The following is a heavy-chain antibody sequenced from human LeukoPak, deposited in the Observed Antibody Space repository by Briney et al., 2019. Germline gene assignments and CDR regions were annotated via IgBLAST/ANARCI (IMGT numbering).Heavy chain of an antibody. CDR3: ARGAGWNYFEY. D-gene: IGHD6-19*01. CDR1: GFTVSSNY. CDR2: FYSGGST. J-gene: IGHJ4*02. Sequence: PGGSLRLSCAASGFTVSSNYMSWVRQAPGKGLEGVSVFYSGGSTYYADSVQGRFAISRDNSKNTVHLQMNSLRAEDTAVYYCARGAGWNYFEYWGQGTLVTVSS. V-gene: IGHV3-66*02.